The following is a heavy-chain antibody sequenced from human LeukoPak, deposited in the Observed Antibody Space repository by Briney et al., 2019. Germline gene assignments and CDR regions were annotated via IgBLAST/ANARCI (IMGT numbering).Heavy chain of an antibody. V-gene: IGHV3-7*01. Sequence: GGSLRLSCAASGFTFSNHWMNWVGQAPGKGLEWVASVKQDVNSKYYVDSAKGRFTISRDNAKNSVYLEMNSLRVEDTAVYFCARNRVVGAPNFDYWGQGTLVTVFS. D-gene: IGHD1-26*01. J-gene: IGHJ4*02. CDR2: VKQDVNSK. CDR3: ARNRVVGAPNFDY. CDR1: GFTFSNHW.